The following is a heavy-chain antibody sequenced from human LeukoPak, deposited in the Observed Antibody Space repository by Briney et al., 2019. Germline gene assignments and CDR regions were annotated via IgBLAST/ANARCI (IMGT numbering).Heavy chain of an antibody. J-gene: IGHJ4*02. CDR3: ARNGGAIRFFDWFIDY. CDR1: GLTFSTYG. D-gene: IGHD3-9*01. Sequence: GGSLRLSCAASGLTFSTYGVDCVRQAPGKGLEWVALISYDGSNKYYADSVKGRFSISRDNSKNTLYLQMNSLRLEDTAVYYCARNGGAIRFFDWFIDYWGQGSLVTVSS. V-gene: IGHV3-30*03. CDR2: ISYDGSNK.